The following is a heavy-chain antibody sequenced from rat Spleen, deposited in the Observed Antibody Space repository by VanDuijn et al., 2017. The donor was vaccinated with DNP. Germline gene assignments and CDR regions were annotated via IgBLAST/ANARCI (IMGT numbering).Heavy chain of an antibody. CDR2: LNYNGGTP. CDR3: ARHRTIMPYYYAMDA. Sequence: EVLLVESDGGLVQPGXXLKLSXXXSGXXXSDXXXAXXXQAXXXGLXXVATLNYNGGTPYYRDSVKGRFTISRDNAQSTLYLQMDSLRSEDTATYYCARHRTIMPYYYAMDAWGQGASVTVSS. V-gene: IGHV5-29*01. J-gene: IGHJ4*01. CDR1: GXXXSDXX. D-gene: IGHD1-12*01.